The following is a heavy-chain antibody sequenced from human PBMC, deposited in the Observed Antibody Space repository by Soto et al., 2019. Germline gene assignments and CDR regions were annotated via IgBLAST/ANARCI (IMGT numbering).Heavy chain of an antibody. CDR1: GGSISSGGYY. Sequence: PSETLSLTCTVSGGSISSGGYYWSWIRQHPGKGPEWIGYIYYSGSTYYNPSLKSRVTISVDTSKNQFSLKLSSVTAADTAVYYCARALCTNGVCYFDYWGQGTLVTVSS. J-gene: IGHJ4*02. CDR3: ARALCTNGVCYFDY. CDR2: IYYSGST. V-gene: IGHV4-31*03. D-gene: IGHD2-8*01.